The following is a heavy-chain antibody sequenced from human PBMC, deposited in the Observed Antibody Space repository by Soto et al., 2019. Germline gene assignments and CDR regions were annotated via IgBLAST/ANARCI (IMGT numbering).Heavy chain of an antibody. J-gene: IGHJ6*02. Sequence: QVQLQESGPGLVKPSGTLSLTCAVSGGSISSSNWWSWVRQPPGKGLEWIGEIYHSGSTNYNPSLKSRVTTSVDKSKNQFSLHLSAVTAADTAVYYCARARAEDNDGMDVWGQGTTVTVSS. D-gene: IGHD2-15*01. CDR3: ARARAEDNDGMDV. CDR2: IYHSGST. V-gene: IGHV4-4*02. CDR1: GGSISSSNW.